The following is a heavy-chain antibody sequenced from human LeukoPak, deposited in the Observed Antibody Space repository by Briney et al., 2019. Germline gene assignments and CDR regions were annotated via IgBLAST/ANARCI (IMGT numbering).Heavy chain of an antibody. CDR1: GGTFSSYA. Sequence: GASVKVSCKASGGTFSSYAISWVRQAPGQGLEWMGGIIPIFGTANYAQKFQGRVTITADKSTSTAYMELSSLRSEDTAVYYCARVLAHMKACDYWGQGTLVTVSS. V-gene: IGHV1-69*06. CDR2: IIPIFGTA. D-gene: IGHD2-15*01. J-gene: IGHJ4*02. CDR3: ARVLAHMKACDY.